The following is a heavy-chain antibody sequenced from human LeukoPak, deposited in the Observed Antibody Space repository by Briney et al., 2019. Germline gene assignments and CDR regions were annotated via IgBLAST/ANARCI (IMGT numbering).Heavy chain of an antibody. CDR2: INPNSGGT. CDR1: GYTFTGYY. J-gene: IGHJ5*02. V-gene: IGHV1-2*02. Sequence: AASVKVSCKASGYTFTGYYMHWVRQAPGQGLECMGCINPNSGGTNYAQKFQGRVTMTRDTSISTAYMELSRLRSDDTAVYNCARTDYDSSGYYWGVDPWGQGTLVTVSS. CDR3: ARTDYDSSGYYWGVDP. D-gene: IGHD3-22*01.